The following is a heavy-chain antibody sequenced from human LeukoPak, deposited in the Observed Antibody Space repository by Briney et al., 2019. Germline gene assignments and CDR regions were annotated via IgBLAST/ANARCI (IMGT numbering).Heavy chain of an antibody. D-gene: IGHD3-22*01. CDR2: ISAYNGNT. Sequence: APVKVSCKASGYTFTSYGISWVRQAPGQGLEWMGWISAYNGNTNYAQKLQGRVTMTTDTSTRTAYMELRSLRSDDTAVYYCARLYYYDSSGPNWFDPWGQGTLVTVSS. V-gene: IGHV1-18*01. CDR1: GYTFTSYG. J-gene: IGHJ5*02. CDR3: ARLYYYDSSGPNWFDP.